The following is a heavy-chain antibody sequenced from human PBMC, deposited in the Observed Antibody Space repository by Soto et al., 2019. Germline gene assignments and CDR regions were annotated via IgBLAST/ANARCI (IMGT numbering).Heavy chain of an antibody. Sequence: EVQLLESGGGFLQPGGSLRLSCAASGFTLSSSDMSWVRQGPGKGLEWVSTIDGAGRITYYANSVTGQFTISRDNSKTTLYLKMEGVGAAATAVYNCVKNSGRFHSWGERALVTASS. V-gene: IGHV3-23*01. J-gene: IGHJ5*01. CDR3: VKNSGRFHS. D-gene: IGHD3-10*01. CDR2: IDGAGRIT. CDR1: GFTLSSSD.